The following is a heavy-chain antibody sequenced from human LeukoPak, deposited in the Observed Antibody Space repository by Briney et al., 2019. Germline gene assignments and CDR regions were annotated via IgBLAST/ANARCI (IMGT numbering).Heavy chain of an antibody. Sequence: GGSLRLSCAASGFTFSDYYMSWIRQAPGKGLEWVSYISSSGTSIDYADSVKGRFTISRDNAKNSLYLQMNSLRAEDTAVYYCARDLGIDYGSVDNWGQGTLVTVSS. CDR2: ISSSGTSI. V-gene: IGHV3-11*04. D-gene: IGHD3-10*01. CDR3: ARDLGIDYGSVDN. CDR1: GFTFSDYY. J-gene: IGHJ4*02.